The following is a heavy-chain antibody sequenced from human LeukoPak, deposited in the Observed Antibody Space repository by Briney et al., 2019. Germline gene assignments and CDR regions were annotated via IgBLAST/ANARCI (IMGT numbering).Heavy chain of an antibody. CDR3: AKCGDRGQVVLWYFDY. V-gene: IGHV3-23*01. CDR1: GFTFSSYA. Sequence: RSGGSLRLSCAASGFTFSSYAMSWVRQAPGKGLEWVSAISGSGGSTYYADSVKGRFTISRDNSKNTLYLQMNSLRAEDTAVYYCAKCGDRGQVVLWYFDYWGQGTLVTVSS. CDR2: ISGSGGST. D-gene: IGHD2-21*01. J-gene: IGHJ4*02.